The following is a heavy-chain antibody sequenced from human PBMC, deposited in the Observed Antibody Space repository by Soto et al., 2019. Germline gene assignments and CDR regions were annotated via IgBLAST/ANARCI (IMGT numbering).Heavy chain of an antibody. V-gene: IGHV1-18*01. D-gene: IGHD4-17*01. J-gene: IGHJ4*01. CDR1: GYTFSSYG. Sequence: QVHLMQSGAEVKSPGASVRVYCKASGYTFSSYGVSWVRQAPGQGLEFMEWISVYNGHTNYAQKFQGRVTMTTDTYTSTAYMELRSLRSADTAVYFCASCDVGDYVPPLDHWGHGTLVTVSA. CDR2: ISVYNGHT. CDR3: ASCDVGDYVPPLDH.